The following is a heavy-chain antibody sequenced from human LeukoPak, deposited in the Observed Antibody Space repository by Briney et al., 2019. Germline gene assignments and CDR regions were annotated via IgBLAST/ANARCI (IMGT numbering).Heavy chain of an antibody. CDR2: IYYSGST. CDR3: ARVHSRSDIVVVVAADNWFDP. J-gene: IGHJ5*02. V-gene: IGHV4-31*03. D-gene: IGHD2-15*01. CDR1: GGSISSGGYY. Sequence: SQTLSLTCTVSGGSISSGGYYWSWIRQHPGKGLEWIGYIYYSGSTYYNPSLKNRVTISVDPSKNQFSLKLSSVTAADTAVYYCARVHSRSDIVVVVAADNWFDPWGQGTLVTVSS.